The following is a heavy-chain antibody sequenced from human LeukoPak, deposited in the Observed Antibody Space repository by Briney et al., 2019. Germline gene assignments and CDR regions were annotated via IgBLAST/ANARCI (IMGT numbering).Heavy chain of an antibody. V-gene: IGHV3-23*01. CDR3: VRLYDDYTNGHFDS. CDR2: ITRSGDST. Sequence: GGSLRLSCAASGFSFNTYGMNWVRQAPGKGLEWVSSITRSGDSTYYADSVRGRFTISRDNAKNSLYLQMNSLRAEDTAVYYCVRLYDDYTNGHFDSWGQGTLVTVSS. J-gene: IGHJ4*02. CDR1: GFSFNTYG. D-gene: IGHD4-11*01.